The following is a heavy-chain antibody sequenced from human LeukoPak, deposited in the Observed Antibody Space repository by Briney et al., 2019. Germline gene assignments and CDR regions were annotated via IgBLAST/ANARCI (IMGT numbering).Heavy chain of an antibody. Sequence: SETLSLTCTVSGGSVSGGSYYWSWIRQPPGKGLEWIGYIYYSGSTNYNPSLKSRVTISVDTSKNQFSLKLSSVTAADTAVYYCASGGCSGGSCYQFDYWGQGTLVTVSS. D-gene: IGHD2-15*01. J-gene: IGHJ4*02. CDR1: GGSVSGGSYY. V-gene: IGHV4-61*01. CDR2: IYYSGST. CDR3: ASGGCSGGSCYQFDY.